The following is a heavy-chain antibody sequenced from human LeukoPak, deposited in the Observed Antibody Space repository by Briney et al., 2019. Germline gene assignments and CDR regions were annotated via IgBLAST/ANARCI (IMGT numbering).Heavy chain of an antibody. Sequence: GGSLRLSCAASGFTFSSYAMHWVRQAPGKGLEYVSAISSNGGSTYYANSVKGRFTISRDNSKNTLYLQMGSLRAEDMAVYYCARGNAGGYYYLAFDIWGQGTMVTVSS. J-gene: IGHJ3*02. D-gene: IGHD3-22*01. V-gene: IGHV3-64*01. CDR3: ARGNAGGYYYLAFDI. CDR1: GFTFSSYA. CDR2: ISSNGGST.